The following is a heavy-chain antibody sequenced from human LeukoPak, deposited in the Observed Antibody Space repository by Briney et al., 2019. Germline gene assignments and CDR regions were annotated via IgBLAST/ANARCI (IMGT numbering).Heavy chain of an antibody. CDR3: ARVMAVAGRGGLYYFDY. CDR1: GFTFSSYE. D-gene: IGHD6-19*01. V-gene: IGHV3-48*03. Sequence: PGGSLRLSCAASGFTFSSYETNWVRQAPGKGLEWVSYISSSGSTIYYADSVKGRFTISRDNAKNSLYLQMNSLRAEDTALYYCARVMAVAGRGGLYYFDYWGQGTLVTVSS. J-gene: IGHJ4*02. CDR2: ISSSGSTI.